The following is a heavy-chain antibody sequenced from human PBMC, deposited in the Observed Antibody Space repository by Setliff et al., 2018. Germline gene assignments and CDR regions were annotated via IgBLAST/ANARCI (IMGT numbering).Heavy chain of an antibody. CDR3: ARINFYVSSGYYYAPDY. CDR2: INNYSFKT. CDR1: GYTFTNYG. V-gene: IGHV1-18*01. Sequence: ASVKVSCKTSGYTFTNYGITWVRQAPGQGLEWMGWINNYSFKTNYPQKFLGRVTVTTDTSTGTAYMELGSLTSDDTAIYYCARINFYVSSGYYYAPDYWGTGTLVTSPQ. D-gene: IGHD3-22*01. J-gene: IGHJ4*02.